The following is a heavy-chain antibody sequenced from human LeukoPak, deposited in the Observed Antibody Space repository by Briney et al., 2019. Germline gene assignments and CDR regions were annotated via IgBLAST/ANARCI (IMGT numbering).Heavy chain of an antibody. CDR3: ARDSSRHSTRPIDY. J-gene: IGHJ4*02. CDR2: ISSTSTSM. D-gene: IGHD2-2*01. Sequence: GGSLRLSCAASGFTFSSYWMHWVHQAPGKGPEWVSSISSTSTSMFYADSVKGRFTISRDNAKNSLYLQMNSLRAEDTALYFCARDSSRHSTRPIDYWGQGILVTVSS. V-gene: IGHV3-21*01. CDR1: GFTFSSYW.